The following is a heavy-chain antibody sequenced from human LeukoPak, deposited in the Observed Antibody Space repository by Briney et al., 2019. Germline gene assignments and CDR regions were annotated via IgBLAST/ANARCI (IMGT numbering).Heavy chain of an antibody. Sequence: GGSLRLSCSASGFTFSRYGMHWVRQAPGKRLEYVSAISSNGGSTYYADSVKGRITISRDNAKNSLFLQMHSLRAVDTAVYYCARAGDPEYWGQGTLVTVSS. D-gene: IGHD3-10*01. CDR2: ISSNGGST. CDR3: ARAGDPEY. J-gene: IGHJ4*02. CDR1: GFTFSRYG. V-gene: IGHV3-64*04.